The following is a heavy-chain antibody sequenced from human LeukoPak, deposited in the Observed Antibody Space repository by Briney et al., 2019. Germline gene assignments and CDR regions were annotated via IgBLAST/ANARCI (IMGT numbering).Heavy chain of an antibody. CDR3: ASGITTSRYGFDI. CDR2: SDPSDSYS. J-gene: IGHJ3*02. Sequence: GESLNISCKASGYSFGNYWISWVRQMPRKGLEWMGMSDPSDSYSNYSPSLQGHVTILADKSISTDYLQWSSLKASDTAISYCASGITTSRYGFDIWGQGTMVSVSS. D-gene: IGHD3-22*01. V-gene: IGHV5-10-1*01. CDR1: GYSFGNYW.